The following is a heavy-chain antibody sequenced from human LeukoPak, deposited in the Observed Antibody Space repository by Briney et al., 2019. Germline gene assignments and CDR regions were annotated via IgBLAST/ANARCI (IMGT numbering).Heavy chain of an antibody. V-gene: IGHV3-66*01. J-gene: IGHJ4*02. Sequence: PGGSLRLSCAASGFTVGNNQMTWVRQASGKGLEWVSLVYSGGTTRYADSVKGRFTISRDNSKDTVYLQMNSLRAEDTAVYYCARDLLYYDILTGYYLWGQGTLVTVSS. CDR1: GFTVGNNQ. CDR2: VYSGGTT. D-gene: IGHD3-9*01. CDR3: ARDLLYYDILTGYYL.